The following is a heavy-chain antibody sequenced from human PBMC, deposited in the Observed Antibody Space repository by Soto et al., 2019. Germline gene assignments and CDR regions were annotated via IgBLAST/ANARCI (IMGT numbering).Heavy chain of an antibody. CDR1: GYTCTSYD. D-gene: IGHD5-18*01. V-gene: IGHV1-8*01. Sequence: ASVKVSCKASGYTCTSYDINWVRQATGQGLEWMGWMNPNSGNTGYAQKFQGRVTMTRNTSISTAYMELSSLRSEDTAVYYCARRRGYSYGYDAFDIWGQGTMVTVSS. CDR3: ARRRGYSYGYDAFDI. CDR2: MNPNSGNT. J-gene: IGHJ3*02.